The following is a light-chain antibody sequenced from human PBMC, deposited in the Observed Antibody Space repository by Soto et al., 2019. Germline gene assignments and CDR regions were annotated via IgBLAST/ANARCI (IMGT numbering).Light chain of an antibody. CDR1: QIVSNNY. J-gene: IGKJ4*01. V-gene: IGKV3-20*01. CDR2: GAS. CDR3: QQYSSSPLT. Sequence: EIVLTQFPGTLSLSQGDRATLSSRASQIVSNNYLAWYQQKPGQAPRLLIYGASNRATGIPDRFSGGGSGTEFTLTISRLEPEDCAVYYCQQYSSSPLTFGGGTKVDIK.